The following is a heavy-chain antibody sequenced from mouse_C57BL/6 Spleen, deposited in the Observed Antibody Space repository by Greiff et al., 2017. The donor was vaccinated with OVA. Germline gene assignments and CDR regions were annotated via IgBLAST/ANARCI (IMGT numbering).Heavy chain of an antibody. J-gene: IGHJ4*01. CDR2: IWRGGST. Sequence: QVQLQQSGPGLVQPSQSLSITCTVSGFSLTSYGVHWVRQSPGKGLEWLGVIWRGGSTDYNAAFMSRLSITKDNSKSQVFFKMNSLQADDTAIYYCAKKSGDGYYDYAMDYWGQGTSVTVSS. CDR1: GFSLTSYG. D-gene: IGHD2-3*01. V-gene: IGHV2-5*01. CDR3: AKKSGDGYYDYAMDY.